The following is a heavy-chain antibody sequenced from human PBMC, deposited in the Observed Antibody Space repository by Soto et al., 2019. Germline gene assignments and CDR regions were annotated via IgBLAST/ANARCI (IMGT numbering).Heavy chain of an antibody. V-gene: IGHV4-39*01. CDR2: IYYSGST. J-gene: IGHJ5*02. D-gene: IGHD6-13*01. CDR1: GGSISSSSYY. Sequence: SETLSLTCTVSGGSISSSSYYWGWIRQPPGKGLEWIGSIYYSGSTYYNPSLKSRVNISVDTSKNQFSLKLRSVTAADTAVYYCARKSLVGRSWYRPTPNWFHXWGQGTLLTVSX. CDR3: ARKSLVGRSWYRPTPNWFHX.